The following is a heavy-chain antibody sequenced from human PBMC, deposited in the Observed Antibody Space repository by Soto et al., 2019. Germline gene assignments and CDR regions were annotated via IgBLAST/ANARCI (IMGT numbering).Heavy chain of an antibody. V-gene: IGHV5-51*01. J-gene: IGHJ6*02. D-gene: IGHD6-19*01. CDR1: GYSFTSYW. CDR2: IYPGDSDT. CDR3: ARHGYSSGWYTDYYGMDV. Sequence: GESLKIPCKGSGYSFTSYWIGWVRQMPGKGLEWMGIIYPGDSDTRYSPSFQGQVTISADKSISTAYLQWSSLKASDTAMYYCARHGYSSGWYTDYYGMDVWGQGTTVTVSS.